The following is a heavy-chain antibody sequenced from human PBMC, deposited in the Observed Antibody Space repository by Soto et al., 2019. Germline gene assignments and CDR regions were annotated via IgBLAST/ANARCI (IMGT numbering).Heavy chain of an antibody. CDR2: VSSLGIS. V-gene: IGHV4-30-4*01. D-gene: IGHD2-21*02. J-gene: IGHJ4*02. CDR1: GASISSGDYY. Sequence: QVHLQESGPGLVRPSQTVSLTCSVSGASISSGDYYYSWIRQSPGKGLEGLGYVSSLGISYYNPSLESRLNISGDPSKNQFFLKLTSVTAADTAVYYCATYSGDTGWQFDFWGQGTLVTVSS. CDR3: ATYSGDTGWQFDF.